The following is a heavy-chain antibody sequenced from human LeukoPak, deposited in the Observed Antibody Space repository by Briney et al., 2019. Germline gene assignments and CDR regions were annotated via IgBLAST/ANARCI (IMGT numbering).Heavy chain of an antibody. D-gene: IGHD2-15*01. J-gene: IGHJ3*02. V-gene: IGHV1-69*06. CDR1: GGTFSNYA. CDR3: ARVGPCSGDMCYSLIGAFDI. Sequence: ASVKVSCKASGGTFSNYAISWVRQAPGQGLEWMGGIIGIFNTANYAQKFQDRVTIIADTYTSTAYMELNSLRPEDTAVYYCARVGPCSGDMCYSLIGAFDIWGQGTMVTVSS. CDR2: IIGIFNTA.